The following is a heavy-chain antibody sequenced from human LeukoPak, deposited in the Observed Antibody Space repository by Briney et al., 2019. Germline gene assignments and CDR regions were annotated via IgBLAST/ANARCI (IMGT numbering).Heavy chain of an antibody. CDR3: ARARDIVVVPAASACDY. Sequence: GASVKVSCKASGGTFSSYAISWVRQAPGQGLEWMGGIIPIFGTANYAQKFQGRVTITADESTSTACMELSSLRSEDTAVYYCARARDIVVVPAASACDYWGQGTLVTVSS. CDR1: GGTFSSYA. CDR2: IIPIFGTA. D-gene: IGHD2-2*01. V-gene: IGHV1-69*13. J-gene: IGHJ4*02.